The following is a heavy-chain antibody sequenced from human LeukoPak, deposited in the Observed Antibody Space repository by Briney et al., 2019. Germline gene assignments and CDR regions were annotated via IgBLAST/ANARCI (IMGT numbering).Heavy chain of an antibody. CDR3: VSFYETY. V-gene: IGHV3-74*01. CDR2: INSDGSWT. Sequence: GGSLRLSCAASGNYWMHWVRQAPGKGLVWVSHINSDGSWTSYADSVTGRFTISKDNAKNTVYLQMNSLRAEDTAVYYCVSFYETYWGRGTLVTVSS. J-gene: IGHJ4*02. CDR1: GNYW. D-gene: IGHD2/OR15-2a*01.